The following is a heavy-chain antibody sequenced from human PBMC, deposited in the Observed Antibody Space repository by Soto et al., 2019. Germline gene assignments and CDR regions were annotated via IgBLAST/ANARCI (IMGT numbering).Heavy chain of an antibody. D-gene: IGHD4-17*01. J-gene: IGHJ4*02. Sequence: QVQLVQSGAEVKKPGPSVKVSCKASGGTFSSYTISWVRQAPGQGLEWMGRNIQTLGIANYVQKYQGRGTITADKSTSTAYMELGSLRSEDTAVYYCARGRPGDTEFDYWGQGTLVTVSS. CDR2: NIQTLGIA. V-gene: IGHV1-69*02. CDR3: ARGRPGDTEFDY. CDR1: GGTFSSYT.